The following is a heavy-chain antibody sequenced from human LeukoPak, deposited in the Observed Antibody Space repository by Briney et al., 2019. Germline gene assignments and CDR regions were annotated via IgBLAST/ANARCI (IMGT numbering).Heavy chain of an antibody. V-gene: IGHV4-59*08. CDR2: INYSGST. D-gene: IGHD2-2*01. Sequence: SETLSLTCTVSGGSISSYYWSWIRQPPGKGLEWIGYINYSGSTNYNPSLKSRVTISVDTSKNQFSLKLSSVTAADTAVYYCARHRCSSTSWYYLDYLGQGTLVTVSS. J-gene: IGHJ4*02. CDR3: ARHRCSSTSWYYLDY. CDR1: GGSISSYY.